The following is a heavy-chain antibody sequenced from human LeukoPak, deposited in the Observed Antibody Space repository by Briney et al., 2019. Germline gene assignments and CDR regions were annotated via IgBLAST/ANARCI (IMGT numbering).Heavy chain of an antibody. V-gene: IGHV4-30-2*01. Sequence: SQTLSLTCTVSGGSISSGGYSWSWLRQPPGKGLEWIGYIYHSGSTYYNPSLKSLVTISVNRSKNQFSLKLSSVTAADTAVYYCARGYDSSGYYLDAFDIWGQGTMVTVSS. J-gene: IGHJ3*02. CDR3: ARGYDSSGYYLDAFDI. CDR2: IYHSGST. CDR1: GGSISSGGYS. D-gene: IGHD3-22*01.